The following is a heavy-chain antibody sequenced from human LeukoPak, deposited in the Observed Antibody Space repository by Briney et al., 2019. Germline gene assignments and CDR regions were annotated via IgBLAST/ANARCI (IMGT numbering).Heavy chain of an antibody. Sequence: SETLSLTCSVSGGSINNSSYYWGWIRQPPGKGLEWIGNIYYSGSTYYNPSLKSRLTISVDTSKNQFSLKLSSVTAADTAVYYCARACSGGSCYNYWGQGTLVTVSS. J-gene: IGHJ4*02. D-gene: IGHD2-15*01. CDR2: IYYSGST. CDR1: GGSINNSSYY. V-gene: IGHV4-39*07. CDR3: ARACSGGSCYNY.